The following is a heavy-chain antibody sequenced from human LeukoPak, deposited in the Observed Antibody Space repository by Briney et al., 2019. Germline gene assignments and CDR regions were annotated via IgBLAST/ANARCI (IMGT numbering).Heavy chain of an antibody. Sequence: QPGGSLRLSCAASGFTFSSYTMNWVRQPPGKGLEWVSNIGTSSTTIYYADSVKGRFTISRDNAKNSLYLQMNSLSADDTAVYYCAKAVGGVFDYWGQGTLVTVSS. CDR2: IGTSSTTI. J-gene: IGHJ4*02. CDR1: GFTFSSYT. CDR3: AKAVGGVFDY. V-gene: IGHV3-48*01. D-gene: IGHD2-8*02.